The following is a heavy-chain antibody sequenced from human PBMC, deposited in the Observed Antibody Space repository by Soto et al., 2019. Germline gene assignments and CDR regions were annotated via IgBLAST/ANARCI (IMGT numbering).Heavy chain of an antibody. J-gene: IGHJ6*02. Sequence: EVQLVESGGGLVQPGGSLRLSCAASGFTFSSYDMHWVRQATGKGLEWVSAIGTAGDTYYPGSVKGRFTISRENAKNSLYLQMNSLRAEDTAVYYCARALQQWPEIYGVDVWGQGTTVTVSS. V-gene: IGHV3-13*01. CDR2: IGTAGDT. D-gene: IGHD6-19*01. CDR3: ARALQQWPEIYGVDV. CDR1: GFTFSSYD.